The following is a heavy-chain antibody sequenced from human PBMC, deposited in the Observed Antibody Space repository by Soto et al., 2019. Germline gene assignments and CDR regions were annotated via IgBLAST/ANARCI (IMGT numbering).Heavy chain of an antibody. CDR2: ISYDGSNK. V-gene: IGHV3-30-3*01. J-gene: IGHJ6*02. CDR3: ARDRAAAGYYYYGMDV. Sequence: GGSLRLSCAASGFTFSSYAMHWVRQAPGKGLEWVAVISYDGSNKYYADSVKGRFTISRDNSKNKLYLQMNSLRAEDTAVYYCARDRAAAGYYYYGMDVWGQGTTVTVSS. D-gene: IGHD6-13*01. CDR1: GFTFSSYA.